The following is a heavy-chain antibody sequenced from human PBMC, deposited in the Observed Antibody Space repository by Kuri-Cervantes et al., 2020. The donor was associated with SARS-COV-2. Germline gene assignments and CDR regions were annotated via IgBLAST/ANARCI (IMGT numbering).Heavy chain of an antibody. J-gene: IGHJ1*01. CDR2: IIPIFGIA. D-gene: IGHD2-15*01. CDR1: GGTFSSYA. V-gene: IGHV1-69*10. Sequence: SVKVSCKASGGTFSSYAISWVRRAPGQGLEWMGGIIPIFGIANYAQKFQGRVTMTRDTSISTAYMELSRLRSDDTAVYYCARDRRYCSGGSCYSGYFQHWGQGTLVTVSS. CDR3: ARDRRYCSGGSCYSGYFQH.